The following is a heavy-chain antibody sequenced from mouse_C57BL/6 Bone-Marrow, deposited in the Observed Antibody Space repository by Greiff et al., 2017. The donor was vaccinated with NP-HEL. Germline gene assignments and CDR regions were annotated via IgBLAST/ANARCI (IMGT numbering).Heavy chain of an antibody. V-gene: IGHV1-42*01. D-gene: IGHD2-5*01. CDR1: GYSFTGYY. Sequence: EVKLQESGPELVKPGASVKISCKASGYSFTGYYMNWVKQSPEKSLEWIGEINPSTGGTTYNQKFKAKATLTVDKSSSTAYMQLKSLTSEDSAVYYCAREDYSNFAYWGQGTLVTVSA. CDR2: INPSTGGT. CDR3: AREDYSNFAY. J-gene: IGHJ3*01.